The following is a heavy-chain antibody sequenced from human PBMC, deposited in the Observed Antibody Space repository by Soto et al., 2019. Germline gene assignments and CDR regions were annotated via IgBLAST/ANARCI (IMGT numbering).Heavy chain of an antibody. V-gene: IGHV4-31*03. CDR3: ARFWGSGNYGRGPFDY. J-gene: IGHJ4*02. D-gene: IGHD3-10*01. Sequence: QVQLQESGPGLVKASQTLSLTCSVSGVSLSSGAHYWGWIRQRAGKDLEFIGFIYHRGNTYYNPYLKSRLSISLDTSENHCFLNVSSVTAADTAVYYCARFWGSGNYGRGPFDYWGQGALVTVSS. CDR2: IYHRGNT. CDR1: GVSLSSGAHY.